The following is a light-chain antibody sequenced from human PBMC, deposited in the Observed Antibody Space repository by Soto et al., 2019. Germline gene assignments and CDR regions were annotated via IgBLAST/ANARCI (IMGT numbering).Light chain of an antibody. Sequence: EIVLTQSPGILSLSPGERATLSCRASQSVTDNYVAWYQQKLGQAPRLLIYGASSRATGIPDRFRGGGSGTDFSLTLSRLEPKDFAVYYCLQYGSSPQTFGQGTRLEIK. CDR1: QSVTDNY. V-gene: IGKV3-20*01. CDR2: GAS. J-gene: IGKJ2*01. CDR3: LQYGSSPQT.